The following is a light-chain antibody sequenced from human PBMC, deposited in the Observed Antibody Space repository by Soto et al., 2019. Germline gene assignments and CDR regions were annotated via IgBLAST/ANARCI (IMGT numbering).Light chain of an antibody. V-gene: IGKV1-5*01. CDR2: DAS. CDR1: QGISNY. Sequence: DMQITEYPSSSPTSPCHSVHMTCRASQGISNYLAWYQQKPGKAPKLLIYDASSLESGVPSRFSGSGSGTEFTLTISSLQPDDFATYYCQQYNSYSPWTFGQGTKVDI. J-gene: IGKJ1*01. CDR3: QQYNSYSPWT.